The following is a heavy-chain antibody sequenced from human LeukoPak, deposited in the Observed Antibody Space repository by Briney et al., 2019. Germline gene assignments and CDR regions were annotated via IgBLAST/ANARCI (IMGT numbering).Heavy chain of an antibody. V-gene: IGHV3-21*01. J-gene: IGHJ5*02. Sequence: PGGSLRLSCAASGFTFSSYAMSWVRQAPGKGLEWVSSISSGSYNIYYADSVKGRFTISRDSAKNSLYLQMNSLRAEDSAIYYCARDDSGDYGDWFDPWGQGTLVTVSS. CDR2: ISSGSYNI. CDR1: GFTFSSYA. D-gene: IGHD4-17*01. CDR3: ARDDSGDYGDWFDP.